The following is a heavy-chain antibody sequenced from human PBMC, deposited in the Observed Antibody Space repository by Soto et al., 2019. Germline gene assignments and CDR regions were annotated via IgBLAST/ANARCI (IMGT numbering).Heavy chain of an antibody. CDR1: GFTFNAYA. V-gene: IGHV3-30*03. J-gene: IGHJ1*01. CDR3: ASGRGYCRGSNSCSYFAYFRH. D-gene: IGHD2-15*01. CDR2: ISFDGSAA. Sequence: QVQVVESGGGVGQPGRSLRLSCAASGFTFNAYAMNWVRRAPGKGLEWVAVISFDGSAAYYADSVKGRFTVSRDNSKNMVYLQMARLRAEDTAVYYCASGRGYCRGSNSCSYFAYFRHWGRGTLVTVSS.